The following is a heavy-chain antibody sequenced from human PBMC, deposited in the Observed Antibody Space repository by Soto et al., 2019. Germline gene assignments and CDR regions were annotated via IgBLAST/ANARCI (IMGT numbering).Heavy chain of an antibody. CDR1: GFTVSSNY. V-gene: IGHV3-53*01. Sequence: PGGSLRLSCAASGFTVSSNYMSWVRQAPGKGLEWVSVIYSGGSTYYADSVKGRFTISRDNSKNTLYLQMNSLRAEDTAVYYCARDVISRHYYYGMDVWGQGTTVTVSS. CDR2: IYSGGST. CDR3: ARDVISRHYYYGMDV. J-gene: IGHJ6*02. D-gene: IGHD3-16*02.